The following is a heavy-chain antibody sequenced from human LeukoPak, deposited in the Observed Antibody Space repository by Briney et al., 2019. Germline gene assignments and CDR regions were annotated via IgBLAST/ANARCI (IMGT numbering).Heavy chain of an antibody. V-gene: IGHV4-59*01. Sequence: SETLSLTGTVSRGSISSYYWSWIRQPPGKGLEWIGYIYYSGSTNYNPSLKSRVTISVDTSKNQFSLKLSSVTAADTAVYYCARVGYCSGGSCYSWGYYYYYMDVWGKGTTVTVSS. CDR3: ARVGYCSGGSCYSWGYYYYYMDV. CDR2: IYYSGST. CDR1: RGSISSYY. D-gene: IGHD2-15*01. J-gene: IGHJ6*03.